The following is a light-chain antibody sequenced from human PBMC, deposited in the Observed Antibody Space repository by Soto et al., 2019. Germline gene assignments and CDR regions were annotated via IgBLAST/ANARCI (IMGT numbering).Light chain of an antibody. V-gene: IGLV2-8*01. CDR3: SSYGGANPVV. CDR1: SRDVGGYNY. CDR2: DVS. J-gene: IGLJ3*02. Sequence: QSVLTQPPSASGSPGQSVTISCTGTSRDVGGYNYVSWYQQHPGKAPKLMIFDVSLRPSGVPDRFSGSKSGNTASLTVSGLQVEDEADYYCSSYGGANPVVFGGGTKLTVL.